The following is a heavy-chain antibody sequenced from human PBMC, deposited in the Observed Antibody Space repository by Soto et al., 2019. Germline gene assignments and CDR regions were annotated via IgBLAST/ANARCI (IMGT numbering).Heavy chain of an antibody. CDR1: GYIFINYY. J-gene: IGHJ4*02. CDR3: VRTESECRTTGCSYFFDS. Sequence: VQLVQSGAEVKKPGASVRVSCKASGYIFINYYIHWVRQAPGQGLEWLGAVNPGYGYTNYAQKCQGRLTMTRDTSTTTVYMEVSSLTSEDTAVYYCVRTESECRTTGCSYFFDSWGQGTLITVSS. CDR2: VNPGYGYT. V-gene: IGHV1-46*03. D-gene: IGHD2-2*01.